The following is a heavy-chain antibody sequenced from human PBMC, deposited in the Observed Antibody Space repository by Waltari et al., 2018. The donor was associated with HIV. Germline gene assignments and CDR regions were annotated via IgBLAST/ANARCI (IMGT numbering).Heavy chain of an antibody. Sequence: EVQLMESGGGLVQSGGSLRFSFAAAGFPFINYWLSWVRQTPGKGLEWVAYIKDDGSEKYYMGSVKGRFTISRDNAKNSMFLQMNSLRAEDTAVYYCARIGTFPHNYAIDFWGQGTTVTVSS. CDR1: GFPFINYW. J-gene: IGHJ6*02. CDR3: ARIGTFPHNYAIDF. V-gene: IGHV3-7*01. CDR2: IKDDGSEK. D-gene: IGHD1-26*01.